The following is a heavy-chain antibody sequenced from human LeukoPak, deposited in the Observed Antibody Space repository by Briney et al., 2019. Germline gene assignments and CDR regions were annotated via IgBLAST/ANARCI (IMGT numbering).Heavy chain of an antibody. CDR1: GFTFDDYG. D-gene: IGHD3-3*01. V-gene: IGHV3-7*01. CDR3: ARDRNTDFWSGYYTNYFDY. CDR2: IKQDGGEK. J-gene: IGHJ4*02. Sequence: GGSLRLSCAAPGFTFDDYGMTWVRHAPGKGLEWVATIKQDGGEKYYVDSVKGRFTISRDNAKNSLSLQMSSLRAEDTAVYYCARDRNTDFWSGYYTNYFDYWGQGTLVIVSS.